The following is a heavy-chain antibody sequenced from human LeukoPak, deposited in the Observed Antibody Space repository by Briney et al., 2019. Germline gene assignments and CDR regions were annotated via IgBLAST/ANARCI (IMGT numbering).Heavy chain of an antibody. J-gene: IGHJ4*02. D-gene: IGHD6-13*01. CDR2: IRYDGGNK. CDR3: AKGPYSSSWYYFDY. V-gene: IGHV3-30*02. Sequence: GGSLRLSCAASGFTFSSYVMHWVRQAPGKGLEWVAFIRYDGGNKYYAASVKGRFTISRDNSKNTLYLQMNSLRAEDTAVYYCAKGPYSSSWYYFDYWGQGTLVTVSS. CDR1: GFTFSSYV.